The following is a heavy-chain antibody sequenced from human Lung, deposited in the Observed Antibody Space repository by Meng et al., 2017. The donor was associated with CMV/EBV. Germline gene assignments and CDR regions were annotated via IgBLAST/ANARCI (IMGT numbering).Heavy chain of an antibody. Sequence: GGSXRLXXAASGFTLSRYSMNWVRQAPGKGLEWVSSISTSSSYIYYRDSVKGRFTISRDNAMNSLSLQMKSLRAEDTAVYYCARVLETGAAFDVWGQGPMVTVSS. CDR3: ARVLETGAAFDV. J-gene: IGHJ3*01. D-gene: IGHD3-3*01. CDR1: GFTLSRYS. V-gene: IGHV3-21*01. CDR2: ISTSSSYI.